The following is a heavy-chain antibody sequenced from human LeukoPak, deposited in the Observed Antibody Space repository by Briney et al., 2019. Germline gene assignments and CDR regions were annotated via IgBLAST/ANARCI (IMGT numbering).Heavy chain of an antibody. D-gene: IGHD2-8*02. Sequence: MTVGSLRLSCTASGFSFSDYDMSWIRQAPGQGLEWISYISSRSTYISDADSVKGRFTISRDNAKNLLFLQMNSLRVEDTALYYCARGGTGAFVYWGQGILVTVSS. CDR2: ISSRSTYI. V-gene: IGHV3-11*06. J-gene: IGHJ4*02. CDR1: GFSFSDYD. CDR3: ARGGTGAFVY.